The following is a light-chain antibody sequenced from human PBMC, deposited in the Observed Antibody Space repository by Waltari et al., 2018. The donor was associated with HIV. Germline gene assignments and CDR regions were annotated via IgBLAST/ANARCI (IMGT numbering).Light chain of an antibody. J-gene: IGKJ2*01. CDR1: QTMTTW. CDR3: QQYNSDPYP. Sequence: DIEMTQSPSTLSASVGARVTITWRPMQTMTTWLAWYQQRPGKAPNLLIYKASILESGVPSRFIGSGSGTEDTLTISSLQPDDFAAYYCQQYNSDPYPFSQSTKLEIK. V-gene: IGKV1-5*03. CDR2: KAS.